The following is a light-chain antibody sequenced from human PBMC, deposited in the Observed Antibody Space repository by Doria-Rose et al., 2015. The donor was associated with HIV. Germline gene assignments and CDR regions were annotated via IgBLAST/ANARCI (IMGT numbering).Light chain of an antibody. Sequence: ITCRASQSISTWLSWYQQKPGKAPKLLIYKASSLESGVPSRFSGSGSGTEFTLTISSLQPDDFASYYCQHYQSYTYTCGQGTKLESK. CDR3: QHYQSYTYT. CDR1: QSISTW. CDR2: KAS. J-gene: IGKJ2*01. V-gene: IGKV1-5*03.